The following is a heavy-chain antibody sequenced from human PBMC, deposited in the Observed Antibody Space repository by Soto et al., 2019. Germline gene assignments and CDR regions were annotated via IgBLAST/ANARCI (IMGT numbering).Heavy chain of an antibody. CDR2: VFYTGRA. V-gene: IGHV4-61*08. CDR1: GHSLSSGGYY. CDR3: ARDGDGRMTTNPYYYNGMDV. D-gene: IGHD4-4*01. J-gene: IGHJ6*02. Sequence: SETLSLTCTVSGHSLSSGGYYWSWIRQPPGKGLEWIGYVFYTGRANYNASLKSRVSISLDTSNYQFSLKLSSVTAADTAVYYCARDGDGRMTTNPYYYNGMDVWGPGTTVTVSS.